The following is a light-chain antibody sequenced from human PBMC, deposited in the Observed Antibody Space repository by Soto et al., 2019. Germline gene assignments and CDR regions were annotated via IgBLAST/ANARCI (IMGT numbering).Light chain of an antibody. CDR2: GAS. CDR3: QQYGSSRLT. V-gene: IGKV3-20*01. Sequence: EIVFTQSPGTLSLSSGERATLPRQASQSVNNNYLTWYQQKPGQAPRLLIYGASSRATGIPDRFSGSGSGTDFTLTISRLEPEDFAVYYCQQYGSSRLTFGGGTKVDNK. CDR1: QSVNNNY. J-gene: IGKJ4*01.